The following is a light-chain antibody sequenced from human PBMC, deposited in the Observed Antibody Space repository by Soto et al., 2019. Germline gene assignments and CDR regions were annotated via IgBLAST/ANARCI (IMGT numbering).Light chain of an antibody. J-gene: IGKJ1*01. CDR2: GAS. CDR1: QSVSSSY. Sequence: EIVWTQSTGPLSLSPGERATPSCRASQSVSSSYLAWYQQKPGQAPRLLIYGASSRATGIPDRFSGSGSGTDFTLTITRLQPEDFAVYYCQQYGGSPRTFGQGTKVDIK. V-gene: IGKV3-20*01. CDR3: QQYGGSPRT.